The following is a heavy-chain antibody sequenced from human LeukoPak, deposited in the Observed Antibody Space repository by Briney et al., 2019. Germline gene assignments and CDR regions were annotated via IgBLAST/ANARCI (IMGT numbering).Heavy chain of an antibody. Sequence: GGSLRLSREASGFTFSTYWMSWVRQAPGKGLEWVANIKQDGSEKYYVDSVKGRFTISRDNAKNSLYLQMNSLRAEDTAMYYCARDSAGNDYWGQGTLVTVSS. CDR1: GFTFSTYW. V-gene: IGHV3-7*01. D-gene: IGHD6-13*01. CDR3: ARDSAGNDY. J-gene: IGHJ4*02. CDR2: IKQDGSEK.